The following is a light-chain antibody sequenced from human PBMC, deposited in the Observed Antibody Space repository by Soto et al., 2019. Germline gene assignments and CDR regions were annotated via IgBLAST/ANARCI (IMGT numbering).Light chain of an antibody. V-gene: IGLV2-14*03. CDR3: SSYTTTSTLV. CDR2: DVS. Sequence: QSALTQPASVSGSPGQSLTISCTGTSRDIGFYNYVSWYQQYPGNAPKLIIFDVSNRPSGVSGRFSGSKSGNTASLTISGLLPEDGADYYCSSYTTTSTLVFGGGTKLTVL. CDR1: SRDIGFYNY. J-gene: IGLJ3*02.